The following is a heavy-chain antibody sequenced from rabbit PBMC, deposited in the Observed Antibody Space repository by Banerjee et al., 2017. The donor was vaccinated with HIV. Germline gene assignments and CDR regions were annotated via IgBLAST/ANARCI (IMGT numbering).Heavy chain of an antibody. V-gene: IGHV1S45*01. J-gene: IGHJ6*01. CDR1: GFDLSNDYY. Sequence: QEQLEESGGDLVKPGASLTLTCTASGFDLSNDYYVCWVRQAPGKGLEWIACIYTGYSGSTYYASWAKGRFTISKSSSTTVTLQMTSLTAADTATYFCARGGAGGGDWTLWGQGTLVTVS. CDR3: ARGGAGGGDWTL. D-gene: IGHD2-1*01. CDR2: IYTGYSGST.